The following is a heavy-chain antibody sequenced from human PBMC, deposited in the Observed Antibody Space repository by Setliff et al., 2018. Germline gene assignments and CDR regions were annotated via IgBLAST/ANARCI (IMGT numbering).Heavy chain of an antibody. CDR2: ISPYNGKT. V-gene: IGHV1-18*01. J-gene: IGHJ4*02. Sequence: ASVKVSCKASGDTFSTCALSWVRQAPGQRPEWMGWISPYNGKTRSIERFQGRLTLTIDTSTNTVFMELRNLRPDDTAIYYCARDGGGYCATTSCFHFDYWGQGTQVTVSS. CDR3: ARDGGGYCATTSCFHFDY. D-gene: IGHD2-15*01. CDR1: GDTFSTCA.